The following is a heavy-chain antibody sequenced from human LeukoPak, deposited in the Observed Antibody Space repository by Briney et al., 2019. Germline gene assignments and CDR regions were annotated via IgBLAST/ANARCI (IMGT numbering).Heavy chain of an antibody. D-gene: IGHD3-22*01. CDR1: GGSISSGDYY. V-gene: IGHV4-30-4*01. J-gene: IGHJ4*02. Sequence: SQTLSLTCTVSGGSISSGDYYWSWIRQPPGKGLEWNGYIYYSGSTYYNPSLKSRVTISVDTSKNQFSLKLSSVTAADTAVYYCARVFYYDSSGTLGGFDYWGQGTLVTVSS. CDR2: IYYSGST. CDR3: ARVFYYDSSGTLGGFDY.